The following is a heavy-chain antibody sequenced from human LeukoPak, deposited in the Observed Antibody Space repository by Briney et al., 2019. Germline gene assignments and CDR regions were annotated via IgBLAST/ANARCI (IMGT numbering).Heavy chain of an antibody. Sequence: GGSLRLSCAASGFTFSNYAMTWVRQAPGKGLEWVSAISGSGGSTYYADSVKGRFTISRDNSKNTLYLQMNSLRAEDTAVYYCASPEMARDGTYAMDVWGQGTTVTVSS. CDR2: ISGSGGST. CDR1: GFTFSNYA. J-gene: IGHJ6*02. V-gene: IGHV3-23*01. D-gene: IGHD5-24*01. CDR3: ASPEMARDGTYAMDV.